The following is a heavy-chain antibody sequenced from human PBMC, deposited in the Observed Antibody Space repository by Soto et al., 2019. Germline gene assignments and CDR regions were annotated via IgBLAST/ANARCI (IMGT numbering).Heavy chain of an antibody. D-gene: IGHD2-15*01. Sequence: GGSLRLSCAASGFTFSHYAMTWVRQGPGKGLEWVSVISGSGGTSYYADSVKGRFTISRDNPKKMLYLQMNSLRGEDTAIYYCAKDSDIAEISNAIGQQLDTWGQGTRVTVSS. J-gene: IGHJ5*02. CDR1: GFTFSHYA. V-gene: IGHV3-23*01. CDR3: AKDSDIAEISNAIGQQLDT. CDR2: ISGSGGTS.